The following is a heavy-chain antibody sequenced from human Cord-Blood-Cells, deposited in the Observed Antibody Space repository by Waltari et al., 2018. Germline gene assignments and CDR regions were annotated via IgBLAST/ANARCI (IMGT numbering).Heavy chain of an antibody. J-gene: IGHJ4*02. CDR2: IYYSGST. V-gene: IGHV4-39*01. CDR1: GGSISSSSYY. Sequence: QLQLQESGPGLVKPSETLSLTCTVSGGSISSSSYYWGWIRQPPVKGLGWIGSIYYSGSTYYNPSLKSRVTISVDTSKNQFSLKLSSVTAADTAVYYCARQRRFASGPTVATIDYWGQGTLVTVSS. CDR3: ARQRRFASGPTVATIDY. D-gene: IGHD5-12*01.